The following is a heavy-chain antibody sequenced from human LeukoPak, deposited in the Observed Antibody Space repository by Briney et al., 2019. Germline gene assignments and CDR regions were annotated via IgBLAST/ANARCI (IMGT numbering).Heavy chain of an antibody. CDR1: VLTFSDAW. D-gene: IGHD5-12*01. V-gene: IGHV3-15*01. J-gene: IGHJ4*02. Sequence: GGSLRLSCAVSVLTFSDAWMVWVSQAPGKGLEWVARISAGGTTHYAAPVNARFIASRDDSKATVYLQMNSLTTEDTAVYYCTTAPTRDWLPYFHYWGQGTVVTVSS. CDR3: TTAPTRDWLPYFHY. CDR2: ISAGGTT.